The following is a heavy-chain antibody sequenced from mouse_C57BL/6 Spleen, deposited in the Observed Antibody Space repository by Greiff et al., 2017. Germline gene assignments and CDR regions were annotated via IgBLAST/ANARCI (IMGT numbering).Heavy chain of an antibody. CDR3: ARAPTTVVAGGWYFDV. CDR2: IYPGGGYT. V-gene: IGHV1-63*01. J-gene: IGHJ1*03. D-gene: IGHD1-1*01. Sequence: QVQLQQSGAELVRPGTSVKMSCKASGYTFTNYWIGWAKQRPGHGLEWIGDIYPGGGYTNYNEKFKGKATLTADKSSSTAYMQFSSLTSEDSAIYYCARAPTTVVAGGWYFDVWGTGTTVTVSS. CDR1: GYTFTNYW.